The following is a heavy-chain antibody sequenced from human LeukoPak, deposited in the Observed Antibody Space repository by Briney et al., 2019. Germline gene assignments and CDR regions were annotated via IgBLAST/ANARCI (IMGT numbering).Heavy chain of an antibody. J-gene: IGHJ4*02. V-gene: IGHV1-18*01. D-gene: IGHD3-10*01. CDR1: GYTLTSYG. CDR3: ARESGVGKSFDY. Sequence: ASVKVSCSASGYTLTSYGINWVRQAPGQGLEWLGWISAYTGDTKYAQNLQGRVNMTTDTSTSTAYMELKSLRSDDTAVYYCARESGVGKSFDYWGQGTLVTVSS. CDR2: ISAYTGDT.